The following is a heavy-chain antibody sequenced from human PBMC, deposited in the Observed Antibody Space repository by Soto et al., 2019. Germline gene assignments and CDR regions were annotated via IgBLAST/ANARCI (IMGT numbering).Heavy chain of an antibody. Sequence: SETLSLTCAVYGGSFSGYYWSWIRQLPGKGLEWIGEINHSGSTNYNPSLKSRVTISVDTSKNQFSLKLSSVTAADTAVYYCARETGYCSGGSCYTRAIDYWGQGTLVTVSS. D-gene: IGHD2-15*01. CDR1: GGSFSGYY. CDR3: ARETGYCSGGSCYTRAIDY. CDR2: INHSGST. J-gene: IGHJ4*02. V-gene: IGHV4-34*01.